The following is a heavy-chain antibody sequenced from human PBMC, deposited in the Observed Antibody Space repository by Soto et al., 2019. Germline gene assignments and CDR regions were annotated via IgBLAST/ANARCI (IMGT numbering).Heavy chain of an antibody. Sequence: QVQLVQSGAEVKKPGSSVKVSCKASGGTFSSYAISWVRQAPGQGLEWMGGIIPISGTANYAQKFQGRVTVTADESTSTAYMELSSLRSEDTAVYYCARTKIRRYFDWLLGSFDYWGQGTLVTVSS. CDR1: GGTFSSYA. J-gene: IGHJ4*02. CDR3: ARTKIRRYFDWLLGSFDY. V-gene: IGHV1-69*01. CDR2: IIPISGTA. D-gene: IGHD3-9*01.